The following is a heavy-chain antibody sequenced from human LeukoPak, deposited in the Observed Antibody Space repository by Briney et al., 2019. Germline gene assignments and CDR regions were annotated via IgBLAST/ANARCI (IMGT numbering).Heavy chain of an antibody. V-gene: IGHV1-8*01. J-gene: IGHJ5*02. CDR3: ARAWDLAYCGGDCYYSWFDP. Sequence: ASVKVSCKASGYTFTSYVINWVRQATGQGLEWMGWMNPNSGNTGYAQKFQGRVTMTRNTSISTAYMELSSLRSEDTAVYYCARAWDLAYCGGDCYYSWFDPWGQGTLVTVSS. CDR2: MNPNSGNT. D-gene: IGHD2-21*02. CDR1: GYTFTSYV.